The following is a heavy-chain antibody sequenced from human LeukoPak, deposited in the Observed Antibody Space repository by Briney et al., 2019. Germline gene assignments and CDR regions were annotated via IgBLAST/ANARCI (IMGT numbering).Heavy chain of an antibody. Sequence: GESLKIACKASGYSFSTYWLGWVRQMPGKGLEWMGIIYPGDSETRYSPSFQGQVTISADKSISTAYLQWSSLKASDTAMYYCARQAGVGSGSHFDYWGQGTLVTVSS. CDR1: GYSFSTYW. D-gene: IGHD1-26*01. J-gene: IGHJ4*02. CDR3: ARQAGVGSGSHFDY. CDR2: IYPGDSET. V-gene: IGHV5-51*01.